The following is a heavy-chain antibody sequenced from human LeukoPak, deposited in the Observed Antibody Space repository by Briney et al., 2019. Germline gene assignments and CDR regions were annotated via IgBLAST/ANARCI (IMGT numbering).Heavy chain of an antibody. CDR1: KNMFTGYF. V-gene: IGHV1-2*02. D-gene: IGHD2-2*02. Sequence: ASVKVSCKTSKNMFTGYFMHWVRQAPGQGLEWIGWINPNSGGTLFARRFQGRVTMTRDTSIGATYMELSRLTSDDTSLYYCAAQCNDDFCYKRDYMDVWGKGTMVIVSS. J-gene: IGHJ6*03. CDR3: AAQCNDDFCYKRDYMDV. CDR2: INPNSGGT.